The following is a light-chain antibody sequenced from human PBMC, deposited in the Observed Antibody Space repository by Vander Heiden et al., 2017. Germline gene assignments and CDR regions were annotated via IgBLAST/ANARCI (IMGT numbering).Light chain of an antibody. Sequence: QAVVTQEPSLTVSPGGTVTLTCGSSTGAVPSGHYPYWFQQKPGQAPRTLIYDTSNKHSWTPARFSGSLLGGKAALTLSGAQPEDEAEYYCLLSYSGARLVVFGGGTKLTVL. V-gene: IGLV7-46*01. CDR3: LLSYSGARLVV. J-gene: IGLJ2*01. CDR2: DTS. CDR1: TGAVPSGHY.